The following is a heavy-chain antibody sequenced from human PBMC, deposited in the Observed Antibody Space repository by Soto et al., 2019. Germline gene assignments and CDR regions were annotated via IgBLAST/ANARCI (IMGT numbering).Heavy chain of an antibody. J-gene: IGHJ4*02. D-gene: IGHD3-16*02. CDR1: GGSISSGGYY. CDR3: ARATRYDYIWGSYRPYDY. V-gene: IGHV4-31*03. Sequence: TLSLTCTVSGGSISSGGYYWSWIRQHPGKGLEWIGYIYYSGSTYYNPSLKSRVTISVDTSKNQFSLKLSSVTAADTAVYYCARATRYDYIWGSYRPYDYWGQGTLVTVSS. CDR2: IYYSGST.